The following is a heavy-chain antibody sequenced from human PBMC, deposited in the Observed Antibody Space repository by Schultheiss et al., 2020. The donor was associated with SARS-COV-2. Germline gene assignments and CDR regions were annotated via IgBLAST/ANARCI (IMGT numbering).Heavy chain of an antibody. CDR2: ISYDGSNK. CDR3: ARPRQRWGHDFDY. J-gene: IGHJ4*02. Sequence: GGSLRLSCAASGFTFSSYAMHWVRQAPGKGLEWVAVISYDGSNKYYADSVKGRFTISRDNSKNTLYLQMNSLRAEDTAVYYCARPRQRWGHDFDYWGQGTLVTVSS. D-gene: IGHD4-23*01. CDR1: GFTFSSYA. V-gene: IGHV3-30-3*01.